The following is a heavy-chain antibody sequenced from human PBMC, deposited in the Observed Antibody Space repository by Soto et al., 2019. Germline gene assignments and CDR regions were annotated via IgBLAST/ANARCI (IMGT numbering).Heavy chain of an antibody. CDR3: ARNGGNTWYYFDS. V-gene: IGHV4-39*01. CDR1: GGSISSSSYY. D-gene: IGHD6-13*01. J-gene: IGHJ4*02. Sequence: ASGTLSLTCTVSGGSISSSSYYWGWIRPPPGKGLEWIGSIYYSGSTYYNPSLKSRVTISVDTSKNQFSLKLSSVTAADTGMYYCARNGGNTWYYFDSWGQGTVVTVSS. CDR2: IYYSGST.